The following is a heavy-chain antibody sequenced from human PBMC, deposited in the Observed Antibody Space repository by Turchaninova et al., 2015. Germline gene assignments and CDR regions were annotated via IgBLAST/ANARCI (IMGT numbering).Heavy chain of an antibody. D-gene: IGHD6-6*01. V-gene: IGHV4-39*07. CDR1: GDSISSNHYY. CDR2: IYFSGST. J-gene: IGHJ5*02. CDR3: SRFLIAARNWFDP. Sequence: QLQLLESGPGLVQPSDTLSLTCTVSGDSISSNHYYWGWIRQPPGKGLEWIGSIYFSGSTYYNPSLKSRVTISVDTSKTQFSRRLSSVTAADTAVYYCSRFLIAARNWFDPWGQGTLVTVSS.